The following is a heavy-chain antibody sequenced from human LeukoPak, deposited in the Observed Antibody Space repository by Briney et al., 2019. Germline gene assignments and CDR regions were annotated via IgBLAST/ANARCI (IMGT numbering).Heavy chain of an antibody. CDR1: GFTFSYAW. V-gene: IGHV3-15*07. D-gene: IGHD3-22*01. Sequence: GGSLRLSCAASGFTFSYAWMNWVRQAPGKGLEWVGRIKSKTDGGTTDYAAPVKGRFTISRDDSKNTLYLQMNSLKTEDTAVYYCSTTYYYDSSEGYWGQGTLVTVSS. CDR2: IKSKTDGGTT. J-gene: IGHJ4*02. CDR3: STTYYYDSSEGY.